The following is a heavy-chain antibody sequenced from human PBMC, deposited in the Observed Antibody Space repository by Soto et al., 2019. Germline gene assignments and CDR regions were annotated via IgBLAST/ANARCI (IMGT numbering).Heavy chain of an antibody. V-gene: IGHV1-69*13. CDR3: ARDIGDGYNYEYYFDY. CDR2: IIPIFGTA. J-gene: IGHJ4*02. CDR1: GGTFSSYA. Sequence: SVKVSCKASGGTFSSYAIGWVRQAPGQGLEWMGGIIPIFGTANYAQKFQGRVTITADESTSTDYMELSSLRSEDTAVYYCARDIGDGYNYEYYFDYWGQGTLVTVSS. D-gene: IGHD5-12*01.